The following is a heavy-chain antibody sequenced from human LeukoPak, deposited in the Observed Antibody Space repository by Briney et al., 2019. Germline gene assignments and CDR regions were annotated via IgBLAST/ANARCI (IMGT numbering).Heavy chain of an antibody. D-gene: IGHD1-26*01. J-gene: IGHJ4*02. CDR3: AKDLGRYRNNYFDY. V-gene: IGHV3-30*18. CDR1: GCTFNSYG. Sequence: GGSLRLSCAASGCTFNSYGMHWVRQAPGKGLEWVAVISYDGSYKYYADSVKGRFTISRDKSKNTLSLQMNSLRAEDTAVYYCAKDLGRYRNNYFDYWGQGTLVTVSS. CDR2: ISYDGSYK.